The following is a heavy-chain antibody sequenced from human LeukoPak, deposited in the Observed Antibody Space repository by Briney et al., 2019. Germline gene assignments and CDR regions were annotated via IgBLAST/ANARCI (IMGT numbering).Heavy chain of an antibody. CDR3: VRHYGP. D-gene: IGHD3-10*01. Sequence: SETLSLTCAVSGGSISSSSSICWTWVRQPPGKGLEWIGSIYDSGSTYYNPSLKSRVTISVDTSKNQFSLKLNSVTAADTAVYYCVRHYGPWGQGTLVTVSS. CDR2: IYDSGST. CDR1: GGSISSSSSI. J-gene: IGHJ5*02. V-gene: IGHV4-39*01.